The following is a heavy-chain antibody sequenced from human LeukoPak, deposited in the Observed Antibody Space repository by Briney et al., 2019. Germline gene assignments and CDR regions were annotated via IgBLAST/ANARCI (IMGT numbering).Heavy chain of an antibody. V-gene: IGHV3-48*01. Sequence: PGGSLRLSCAASGFTVSSNYMSWVRQAPGKGLEWVSYISSSSSTIYYADSVKGRFTISRDNAKNSLYLQMNSLRAEDTAVYYCARVSDDYVWGSNNFDYWGQGTLVTVSS. D-gene: IGHD3-16*01. CDR2: ISSSSSTI. CDR1: GFTVSSNY. CDR3: ARVSDDYVWGSNNFDY. J-gene: IGHJ4*02.